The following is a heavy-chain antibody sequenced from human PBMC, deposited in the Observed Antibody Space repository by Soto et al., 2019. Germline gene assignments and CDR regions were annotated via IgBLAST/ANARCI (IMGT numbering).Heavy chain of an antibody. CDR2: IGTLSDT. CDR3: ARGRSFSYDSTPPPMFDP. V-gene: IGHV3-13*01. D-gene: IGHD3-10*01. J-gene: IGHJ5*02. CDR1: GFTFSTFD. Sequence: GGSLRLSCAGSGFTFSTFDIHWVRQAPGKGLEWVSGIGTLSDTFYAASVQGRFTISRQNAKNSVYLQMNSLRAGDTAFYYCARGRSFSYDSTPPPMFDPWGQGTLVTVSS.